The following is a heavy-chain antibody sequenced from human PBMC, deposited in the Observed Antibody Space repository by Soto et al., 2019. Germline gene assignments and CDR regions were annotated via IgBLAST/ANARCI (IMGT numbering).Heavy chain of an antibody. V-gene: IGHV2-5*02. J-gene: IGHJ4*02. D-gene: IGHD3-3*01. CDR2: IYWDDDK. Sequence: SGPTLVKPTQTLTLTCTFSGFSLSTSGVGVGWIRQPPGKALEWLALIYWDDDKRYSPSLKSRLTITKDTSKNQVVLTMTNMDPVDTATYYCAHESYDFWSGYYYFDYWGQGTLVTVSS. CDR1: GFSLSTSGVG. CDR3: AHESYDFWSGYYYFDY.